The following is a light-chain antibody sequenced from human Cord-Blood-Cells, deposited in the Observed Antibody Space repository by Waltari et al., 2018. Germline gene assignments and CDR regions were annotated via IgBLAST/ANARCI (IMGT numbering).Light chain of an antibody. V-gene: IGKV4-1*01. CDR2: WAA. Sequence: DIVMTQSPDSLAVSLGERATINCKSSQSVLYSSNNKNYLAWYQQKPGQPPKLLIYWAATRESRVPDRFSGSGSGTDFTLTISSLQAEDVAVYYCQQYYSTPLPFGGGTKVEIK. J-gene: IGKJ4*01. CDR1: QSVLYSSNNKNY. CDR3: QQYYSTPLP.